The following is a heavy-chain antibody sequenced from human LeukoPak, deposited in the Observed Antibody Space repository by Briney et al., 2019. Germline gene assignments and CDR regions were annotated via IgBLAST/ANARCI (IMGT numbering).Heavy chain of an antibody. Sequence: ASVKVSCKASGYTFTSYGISWVRQAPGQGLEWMGWISAYNGNTNYAQKPQGRVTMTTDTSTSTAYMELRSLRSDDTAVYYCARGGPLWFGEFLYGMDVWGQGTTVTVSS. J-gene: IGHJ6*02. CDR1: GYTFTSYG. V-gene: IGHV1-18*01. D-gene: IGHD3-10*01. CDR2: ISAYNGNT. CDR3: ARGGPLWFGEFLYGMDV.